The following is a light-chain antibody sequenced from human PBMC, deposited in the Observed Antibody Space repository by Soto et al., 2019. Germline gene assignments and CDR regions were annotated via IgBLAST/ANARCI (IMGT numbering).Light chain of an antibody. Sequence: QAVVTQEPSLTVSPGGTVTRTCGSSTGAVTSGHYPYWFQQKPGQAPRTLIYDTSNKHSWTPARFSGSLLGGKAALTLSGAQPEDEAEYYCLLSYNGASVVFGGGTKVTVL. CDR3: LLSYNGASVV. V-gene: IGLV7-46*01. J-gene: IGLJ2*01. CDR1: TGAVTSGHY. CDR2: DTS.